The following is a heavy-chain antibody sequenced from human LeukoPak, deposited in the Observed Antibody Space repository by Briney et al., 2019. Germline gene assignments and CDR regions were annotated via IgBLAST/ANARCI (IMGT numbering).Heavy chain of an antibody. V-gene: IGHV1-18*01. J-gene: IGHJ4*02. D-gene: IGHD6-19*01. CDR3: ARDLKRGYSSGRYSWGTGSSNDY. CDR2: ISAYNGNT. Sequence: ASVKVSCKASGGTFSSYAISWVRQAPGQGLEWMGWISAYNGNTNYAQNLQGRVTMTTDTSTSTAYMELRGLRSDDTAVYYCARDLKRGYSSGRYSWGTGSSNDYWGQGTLVTVSS. CDR1: GGTFSSYA.